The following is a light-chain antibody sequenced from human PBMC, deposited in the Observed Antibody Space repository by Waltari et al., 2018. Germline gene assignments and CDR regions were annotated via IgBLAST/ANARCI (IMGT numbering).Light chain of an antibody. CDR3: SSYTSSSTPV. CDR1: SSDVGGYNS. CDR2: DVS. Sequence: QSALTQPASVSGSPGQSITLSCTGTSSDVGGYNSVSWYQQHPGKAPKLMIYDVSKRPSGVSNRFSGSKSGNTASLTISGLQAEDEADYYCSSYTSSSTPVFGGGTKLTVL. J-gene: IGLJ2*01. V-gene: IGLV2-14*01.